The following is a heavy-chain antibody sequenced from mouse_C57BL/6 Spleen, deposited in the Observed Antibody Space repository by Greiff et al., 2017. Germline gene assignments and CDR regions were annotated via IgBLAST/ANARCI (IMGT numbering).Heavy chain of an antibody. V-gene: IGHV2-5*01. D-gene: IGHD2-3*01. CDR1: GFSLTSYG. Sequence: VHLVESGPGLVQPSQSLSITCTVSGFSLTSYGVHWVRQSPGKGLEWLGVIWRGGSTDYNAAFMSRLSITKDNSKSQVFFKMNSLQADDTAIYYCAKNPSDGYYGFDYWGQGTTLTVSS. J-gene: IGHJ2*01. CDR2: IWRGGST. CDR3: AKNPSDGYYGFDY.